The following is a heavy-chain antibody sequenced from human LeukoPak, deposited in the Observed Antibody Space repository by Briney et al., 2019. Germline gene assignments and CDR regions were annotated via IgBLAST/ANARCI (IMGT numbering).Heavy chain of an antibody. CDR1: GFTFSSYW. V-gene: IGHV3-7*01. D-gene: IGHD1/OR15-1a*01. CDR3: AREGTDY. Sequence: GGSLRLSCVVSGFTFSSYWMSWVRQAPGKGLEWVANIRPDGSDEYYVDSVKGRFTISRDNAKNSLYLQMNSLRAEDTAVYYCAREGTDYWDQGTLVTVSS. J-gene: IGHJ4*02. CDR2: IRPDGSDE.